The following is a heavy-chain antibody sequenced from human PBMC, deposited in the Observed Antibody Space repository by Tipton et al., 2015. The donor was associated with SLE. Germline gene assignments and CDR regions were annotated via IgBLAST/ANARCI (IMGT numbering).Heavy chain of an antibody. Sequence: GSLRLSCAASGFTVSSNYMSWVRQAPGKGLEWVSVIYSGGSTYYADSVKGRFTISRDNSKNTLYLQMNSLRAEDTAVYYCARASYSGSDGYWGQGTLVTVSS. V-gene: IGHV3-53*05. CDR2: IYSGGST. CDR3: ARASYSGSDGY. D-gene: IGHD1-26*01. CDR1: GFTVSSNY. J-gene: IGHJ4*02.